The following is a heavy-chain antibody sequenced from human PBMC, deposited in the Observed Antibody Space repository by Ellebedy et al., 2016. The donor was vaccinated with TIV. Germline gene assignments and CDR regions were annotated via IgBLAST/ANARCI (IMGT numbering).Heavy chain of an antibody. CDR1: GFTFSSYG. CDR3: ASTTIFGILSRPYYYAMDV. V-gene: IGHV3-48*04. CDR2: ISSGSRTI. Sequence: PGGSLRLSCAASGFTFSSYGMHWVRQAPGKGLEWLSYISSGSRTILYADSVKGRFTISRDNAKNSLYLQMNSLRAEDTAVYYCASTTIFGILSRPYYYAMDVWGQGTTVTVSS. D-gene: IGHD3-3*01. J-gene: IGHJ6*02.